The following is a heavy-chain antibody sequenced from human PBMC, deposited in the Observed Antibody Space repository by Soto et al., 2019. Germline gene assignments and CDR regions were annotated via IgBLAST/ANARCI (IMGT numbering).Heavy chain of an antibody. CDR1: GYTFTSYG. V-gene: IGHV1-18*04. CDR2: ISAYNGNT. CDR3: ARDHCSSTSCYSGVDY. Sequence: ASVKVSCKASGYTFTSYGISWVRQAPGQGLEWMGWISAYNGNTNYAQKLQGRVTMTTDTSTSTAYMELRSLRSDDTAMYYCARDHCSSTSCYSGVDYWGQGTLVTVSS. D-gene: IGHD2-2*02. J-gene: IGHJ4*02.